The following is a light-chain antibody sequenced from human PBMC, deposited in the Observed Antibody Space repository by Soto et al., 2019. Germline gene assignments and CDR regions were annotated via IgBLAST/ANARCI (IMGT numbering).Light chain of an antibody. V-gene: IGLV2-14*01. CDR3: SSHTCGSTRV. CDR1: SGDVGGYDY. Sequence: QSVLTQPASVSGSPGQSIAISCTGTSGDVGGYDYVSWYQQHPDKAPKLMIYEVTKLPSWVSNRFSGYKSGNTPSQTISGLQPENDSDYCCSSHTCGSTRVFGRGTKLTVL. CDR2: EVT. J-gene: IGLJ1*01.